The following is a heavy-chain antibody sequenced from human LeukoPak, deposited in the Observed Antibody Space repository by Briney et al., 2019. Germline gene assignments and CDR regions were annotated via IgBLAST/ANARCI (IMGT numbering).Heavy chain of an antibody. CDR2: INHSGST. D-gene: IGHD1-26*01. V-gene: IGHV4-34*01. CDR1: GGSFSGYY. J-gene: IGHJ4*02. CDR3: AAGNHSGSSHFDY. Sequence: SEILSLTCAFYGGSFSGYYWSWIREPPGKGLEWRGEINHSGSTNYNPSLKSRVTISVDTSKNQFSLKLSSVTAADTAVYYCAAGNHSGSSHFDYWGQGTLVTVSS.